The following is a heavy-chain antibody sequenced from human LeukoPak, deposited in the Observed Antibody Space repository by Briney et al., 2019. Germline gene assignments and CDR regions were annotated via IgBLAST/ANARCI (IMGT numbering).Heavy chain of an antibody. Sequence: PSETLSLTCTVSGGSISSYYWSWIRQPPGKGLEWIGYIYYSGSTNYNPSLKSRVTISVDTSKNQFSLKLSSVTAADTAVYYCARHSVHYYDSSGSIDYWGQGTLVTVSS. V-gene: IGHV4-59*08. CDR1: GGSISSYY. J-gene: IGHJ4*02. D-gene: IGHD3-22*01. CDR3: ARHSVHYYDSSGSIDY. CDR2: IYYSGST.